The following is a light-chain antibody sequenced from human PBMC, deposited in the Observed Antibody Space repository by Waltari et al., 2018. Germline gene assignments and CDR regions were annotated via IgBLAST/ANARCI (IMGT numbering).Light chain of an antibody. J-gene: IGLJ2*01. CDR3: AAWDDSLNGPV. V-gene: IGLV1-44*01. Sequence: QSVLTQPRSASGTPGQRVTISCSGSSANSGSKTVNWYQQLPGTAPKLLIYSNNQRPSGVPDRFSGSKSGTSASLAISGLQSEDEADYYCAAWDDSLNGPVFGGGTKLTVL. CDR1: SANSGSKT. CDR2: SNN.